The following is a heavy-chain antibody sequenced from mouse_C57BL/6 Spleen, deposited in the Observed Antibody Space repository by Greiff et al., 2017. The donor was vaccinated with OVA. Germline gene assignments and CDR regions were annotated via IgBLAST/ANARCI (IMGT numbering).Heavy chain of an antibody. Sequence: VQLQQSVAELVRPGASVKLSCTASGFNIKNTYMHWVKQRPEQGLEWIGRIDPANGNTKYAPKFQGKATITADTSSNPAYLQLSSLTSEDTAIDYCAPTPGSSPYWYFDVWGTGTTVTVSS. CDR1: GFNIKNTY. CDR2: IDPANGNT. D-gene: IGHD1-1*01. V-gene: IGHV14-3*01. J-gene: IGHJ1*03. CDR3: APTPGSSPYWYFDV.